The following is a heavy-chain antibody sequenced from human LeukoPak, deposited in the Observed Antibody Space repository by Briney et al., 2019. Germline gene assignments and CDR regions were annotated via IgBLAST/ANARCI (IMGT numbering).Heavy chain of an antibody. CDR3: ARADIRAIASSGWYGFDY. V-gene: IGHV1-18*01. J-gene: IGHJ4*02. Sequence: GASVKVSCKASGYTFNSYGISWVRQAPGQGLEWMGWISAYNGNTNYAQKVQGRVTMTTDTSTSTASMELRILRSDDTAVYYCARADIRAIASSGWYGFDYWGQGTLVTVSS. CDR2: ISAYNGNT. CDR1: GYTFNSYG. D-gene: IGHD6-19*01.